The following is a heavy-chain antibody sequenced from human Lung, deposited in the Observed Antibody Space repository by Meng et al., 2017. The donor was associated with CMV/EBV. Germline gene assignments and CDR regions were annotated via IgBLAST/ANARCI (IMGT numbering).Heavy chain of an antibody. CDR2: IRHDGTNK. J-gene: IGHJ4*02. CDR1: GFTFDDYA. D-gene: IGHD3-16*01. CDR3: AKDIVLFGGANASFDY. V-gene: IGHV3-30*02. Sequence: SCPASGFTFDDYAMHWVGRTPGKGLEWVAFIRHDGTNKYYGDSVKGRVTISIDNSKNSVYLQMNSLRPEETAIYYCAKDIVLFGGANASFDYWGQGTXVTVSS.